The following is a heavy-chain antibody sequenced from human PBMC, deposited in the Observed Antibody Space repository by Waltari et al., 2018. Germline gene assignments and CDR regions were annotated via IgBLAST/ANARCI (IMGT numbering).Heavy chain of an antibody. CDR2: IIPIFGTA. J-gene: IGHJ6*02. CDR1: GGTFSSYA. V-gene: IGHV1-69*13. D-gene: IGHD6-19*01. CDR3: ARTTIAVAGPGNFLWYYYGMDV. Sequence: QVQLVQSGAEVKKPGSSVKVSCKASGGTFSSYAISWVRQAPGQRLEWMGGIIPIFGTANYAQKFQGRVTITADESTSTAYMELSSLRSEDTAVYYCARTTIAVAGPGNFLWYYYGMDVWGQGTTVTVSS.